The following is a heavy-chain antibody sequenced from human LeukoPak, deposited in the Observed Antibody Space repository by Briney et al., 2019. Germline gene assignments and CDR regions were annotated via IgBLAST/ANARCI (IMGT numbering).Heavy chain of an antibody. J-gene: IGHJ5*02. Sequence: ASVKVSCKASGYTFTSYYMHWVRQAPGQGLEWMGIINPSGGSTSYAQKFQGRVTMTRDTSTSTVYMELSSLRSEDTAVYYCARVGNVVGGHNWFDPWGQGTLVTASS. CDR1: GYTFTSYY. D-gene: IGHD2-21*01. CDR3: ARVGNVVGGHNWFDP. CDR2: INPSGGST. V-gene: IGHV1-46*01.